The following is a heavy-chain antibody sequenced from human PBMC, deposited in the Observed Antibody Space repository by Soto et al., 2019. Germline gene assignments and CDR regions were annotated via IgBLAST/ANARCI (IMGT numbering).Heavy chain of an antibody. CDR3: AKVPRIAARPAGILY. V-gene: IGHV3-23*01. CDR1: GFTSSSYA. CDR2: ISGSGGST. Sequence: PGGSLRLSCAASGFTSSSYAMSWVRQAPGKGLEWVSAISGSGGSTYYADSVKGRFTISRDNSKNTLYLQMNSLRAEDTAVYYCAKVPRIAARPAGILYWGQGTLVTVSS. J-gene: IGHJ4*02. D-gene: IGHD6-6*01.